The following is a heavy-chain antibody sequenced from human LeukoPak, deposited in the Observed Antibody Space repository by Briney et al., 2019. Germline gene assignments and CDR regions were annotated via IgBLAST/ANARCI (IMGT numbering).Heavy chain of an antibody. CDR1: GFTFSSYA. V-gene: IGHV3-30-3*01. D-gene: IGHD3-10*01. Sequence: GGSLRLFCAASGFTFSSYAMHWVRQAPGKGLEWVAVISYDGSNKFYADSVKGRFTISRDNSKNTLYLQMNSLRAEDTAVYYCARTHVIIYALDIWSQPTMLTVSS. CDR2: ISYDGSNK. CDR3: ARTHVIIYALDI. J-gene: IGHJ3*02.